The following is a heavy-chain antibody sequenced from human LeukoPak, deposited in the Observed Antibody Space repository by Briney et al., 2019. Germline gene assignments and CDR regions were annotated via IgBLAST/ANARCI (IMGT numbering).Heavy chain of an antibody. J-gene: IGHJ4*02. CDR2: IYYSGRT. Sequence: GSLRLSCAASGFTFSSYSMNWVRQPPGKGLEWIGSIYYSGRTYYNPSLKSRVTISADTSKNQFSLKLSSVTAADTAVYYCARRPSYDFWTGYYRGYFYYWGQGTLVTVSS. V-gene: IGHV4-39*01. D-gene: IGHD3-3*01. CDR1: GFTFSSYSMN. CDR3: ARRPSYDFWTGYYRGYFYY.